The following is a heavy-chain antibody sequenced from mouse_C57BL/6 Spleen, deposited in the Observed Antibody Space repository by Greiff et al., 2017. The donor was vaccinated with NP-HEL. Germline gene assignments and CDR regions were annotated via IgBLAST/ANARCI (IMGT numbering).Heavy chain of an antibody. J-gene: IGHJ2*01. D-gene: IGHD2-5*01. CDR3: TRFYYSNPFDY. Sequence: VQLQQSGAELVRPGASVTLSCKASGYTFTDYEMHWVKQTPVHGLEWIGAIDPETGGTAYNQKFQGKAILTADQSSSTASMALRSLTSEDSAVYYCTRFYYSNPFDYWGQGTTLTVSS. CDR2: IDPETGGT. V-gene: IGHV1-15*01. CDR1: GYTFTDYE.